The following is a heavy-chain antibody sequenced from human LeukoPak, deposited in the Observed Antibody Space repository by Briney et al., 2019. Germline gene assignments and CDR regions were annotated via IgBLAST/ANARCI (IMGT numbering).Heavy chain of an antibody. J-gene: IGHJ4*02. Sequence: SETLSLTCTVSGGSISSYYWSWIRQPPGRGLEWIGYIYYSGSTTYNPSLKSRVAISVDTSKNQFSLMLSSVTAADTAVYYCAREAIEELHGIFDSWGQGSLVTVSS. CDR3: AREAIEELHGIFDS. CDR2: IYYSGST. CDR1: GGSISSYY. V-gene: IGHV4-59*01. D-gene: IGHD1-26*01.